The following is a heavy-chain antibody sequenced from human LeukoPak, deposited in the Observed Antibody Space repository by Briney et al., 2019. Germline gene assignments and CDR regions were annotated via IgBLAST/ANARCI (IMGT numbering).Heavy chain of an antibody. CDR3: ARAPLYVDV. V-gene: IGHV4-39*07. J-gene: IGHJ6*03. CDR2: IYYSGST. Sequence: LEWIGSIYYSGSTYYNPSLKSRVTISVDTSKNQFSLRLSSVTAADTAVYYCARAPLYVDVWGKGTTVTVSS.